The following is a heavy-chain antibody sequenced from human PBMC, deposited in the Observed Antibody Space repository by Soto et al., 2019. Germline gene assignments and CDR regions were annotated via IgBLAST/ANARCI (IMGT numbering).Heavy chain of an antibody. J-gene: IGHJ6*02. CDR1: GFTFSSYG. Sequence: GGSLRLSCAASGFTFSSYGMHWVRQAPGKGLEWVAVIWYDGSNKYYADSVKGRFTISRDNSKNTLYLQMNSLRAEDTAVYYCAREYRSSTSCYTRYYYYGMDVWGQGTTVTVSS. CDR2: IWYDGSNK. D-gene: IGHD2-2*02. CDR3: AREYRSSTSCYTRYYYYGMDV. V-gene: IGHV3-33*01.